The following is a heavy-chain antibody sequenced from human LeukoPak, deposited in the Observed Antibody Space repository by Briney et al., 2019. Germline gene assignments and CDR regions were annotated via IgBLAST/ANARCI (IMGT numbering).Heavy chain of an antibody. V-gene: IGHV6-1*01. CDR2: TYYRSKWYN. CDR1: GDSVSSNSAA. J-gene: IGHJ3*02. CDR3: ARGSASQGAYDI. Sequence: SRTLSLTCAISGDSVSSNSAAWNWIRHSPSRGLEWLGRTYYRSKWYNDYAVSVKSRITINPDTSKNPFSLQLNSVTPEDTAVYYCARGSASQGAYDIWGQGTMVTVSS. D-gene: IGHD3-16*01.